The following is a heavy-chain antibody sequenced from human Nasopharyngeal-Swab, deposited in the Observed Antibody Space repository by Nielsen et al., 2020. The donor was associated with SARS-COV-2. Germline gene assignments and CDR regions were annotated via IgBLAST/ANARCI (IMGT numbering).Heavy chain of an antibody. CDR3: GSVVVPAAKPPFDY. V-gene: IGHV3-49*04. Sequence: GESLKISCTASGFTFGDYAMSWVRQAPGKGLEWVGFIRSKAYGGTTEYAASVKGRFTISRDDSKSIAYLQMNSLKTEDTAVYYCGSVVVPAAKPPFDYWGQGTLVTVSS. J-gene: IGHJ4*02. D-gene: IGHD2-2*01. CDR1: GFTFGDYA. CDR2: IRSKAYGGTT.